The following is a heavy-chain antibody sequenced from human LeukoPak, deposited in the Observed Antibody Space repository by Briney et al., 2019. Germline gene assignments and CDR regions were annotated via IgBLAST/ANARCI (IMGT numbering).Heavy chain of an antibody. CDR2: IYYSGST. D-gene: IGHD6-19*01. CDR1: GGSISSSSYY. J-gene: IGHJ4*02. Sequence: SETLSLTCTVSGGSISSSSYYWGWIRQPPGKGLEWIGSIYYSGSTYYNPSLKSRVTISVDTSKNQFSLKLSSMTAADTAVYYCARQDEAGTLDYWGQGTLVTVSS. CDR3: ARQDEAGTLDY. V-gene: IGHV4-39*01.